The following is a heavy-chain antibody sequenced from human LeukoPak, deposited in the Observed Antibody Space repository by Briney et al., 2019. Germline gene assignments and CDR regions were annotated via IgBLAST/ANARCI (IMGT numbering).Heavy chain of an antibody. CDR1: GFTFSSYS. V-gene: IGHV3-21*01. Sequence: GGSLRLSCAASGFTFSSYSMNWVRQTPGKGLEWVSSISATSSYIYYADSARGRFTISRDNAKYSLYLQMNSLRAEDTAVYYCARDKTEQWLVLEAFDIWGQGTVVTVSS. D-gene: IGHD6-19*01. J-gene: IGHJ3*02. CDR2: ISATSSYI. CDR3: ARDKTEQWLVLEAFDI.